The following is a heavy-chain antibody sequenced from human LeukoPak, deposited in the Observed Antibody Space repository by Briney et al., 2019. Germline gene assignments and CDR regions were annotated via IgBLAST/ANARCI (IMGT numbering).Heavy chain of an antibody. D-gene: IGHD3-22*01. Sequence: GGSLRLSCAASGFSSSTYSMNWVRQAPGKGLEWLSFISSSSSAIYYADSVKGRFTISRDNAKNSLYLQMNSLRDEDTAVYYCARVPQYYYDSSSYSPYWGQGILVTVSS. CDR1: GFSSSTYS. CDR3: ARVPQYYYDSSSYSPY. CDR2: ISSSSSAI. J-gene: IGHJ4*02. V-gene: IGHV3-48*02.